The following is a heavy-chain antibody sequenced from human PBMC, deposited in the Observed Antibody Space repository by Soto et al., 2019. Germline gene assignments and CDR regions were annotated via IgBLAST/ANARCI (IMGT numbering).Heavy chain of an antibody. D-gene: IGHD2-21*01. Sequence: LVKVSCKASGFNFGSSAIQWVRQARGHRLEWIGWIVVGTGNTNYAQKFQERVTITRDMSTSTAYMELSSLISEDTAVYYCASMVEGKPFDYWGQRTLVPVSS. CDR2: IVVGTGNT. CDR3: ASMVEGKPFDY. V-gene: IGHV1-58*02. J-gene: IGHJ4*02. CDR1: GFNFGSSA.